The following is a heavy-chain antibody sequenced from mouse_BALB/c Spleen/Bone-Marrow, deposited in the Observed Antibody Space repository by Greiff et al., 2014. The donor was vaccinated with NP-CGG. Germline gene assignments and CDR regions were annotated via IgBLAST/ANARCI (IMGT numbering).Heavy chain of an antibody. CDR3: ARKGAMITHYYAMDY. D-gene: IGHD2-4*01. CDR1: GFTFSSFG. J-gene: IGHJ4*01. CDR2: ISNGSSTI. Sequence: EVQVVESGGGLVQPGGSRKLSCAASGFTFSSFGMHWVRQAPEKGLEWVAYISNGSSTIYYAVTVKGRFTISRDNPKNTLFLQMTSLRSEDTAMYYCARKGAMITHYYAMDYWGQGTSVTVSS. V-gene: IGHV5-17*02.